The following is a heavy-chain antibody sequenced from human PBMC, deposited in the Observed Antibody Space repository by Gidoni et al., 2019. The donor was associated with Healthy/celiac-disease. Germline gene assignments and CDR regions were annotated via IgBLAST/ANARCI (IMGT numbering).Heavy chain of an antibody. CDR1: GGSISSSSYY. Sequence: GGSISSSSYYWGWIRQPPGKGLEWIGSIYYSGSTYYNPSLKSRVTISVDTSKNQFSLKLSSVTLADTSVYYCARYDRSGYYYYFDYWGQGTLVTVSS. CDR2: IYYSGST. CDR3: ARYDRSGYYYYFDY. V-gene: IGHV4-39*01. J-gene: IGHJ4*02. D-gene: IGHD3-22*01.